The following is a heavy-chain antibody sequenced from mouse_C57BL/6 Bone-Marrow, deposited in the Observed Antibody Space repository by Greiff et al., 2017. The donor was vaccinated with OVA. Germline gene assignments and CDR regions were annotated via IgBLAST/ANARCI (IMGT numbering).Heavy chain of an antibody. J-gene: IGHJ2*01. CDR2: IYPGNSDT. CDR1: GYTFTSYW. V-gene: IGHV1-5*01. CDR3: TREEVYALVLFDY. Sequence: VQLKQSGTVLARPGASVKMSCKTSGYTFTSYWMHWVKQRPEQGLEWIGAIYPGNSDTSYNQKFKGKAKLTAVTSASTAYMELSSLTNEDSAVYYCTREEVYALVLFDYWGQGTTLTVSS. D-gene: IGHD2-10*02.